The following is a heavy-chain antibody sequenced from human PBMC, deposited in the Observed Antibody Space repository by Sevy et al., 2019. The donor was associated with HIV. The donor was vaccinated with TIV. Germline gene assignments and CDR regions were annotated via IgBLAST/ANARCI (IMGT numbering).Heavy chain of an antibody. J-gene: IGHJ4*02. CDR3: ATGRQGATYGF. V-gene: IGHV3-30*03. D-gene: IGHD1-26*01. CDR1: GFNFRIYA. CDR2: ISYDGSDK. Sequence: GGSLRLSCAASGFNFRIYAMHRVRQAPGKGLEWVAVISYDGSDKFYAESVKGRFTISRDNSKNMVFLQLNSLRGDDTAVYYCATGRQGATYGFWGQRTPVTVSS.